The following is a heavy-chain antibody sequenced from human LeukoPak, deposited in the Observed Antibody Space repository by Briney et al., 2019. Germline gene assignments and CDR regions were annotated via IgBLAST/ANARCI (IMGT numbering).Heavy chain of an antibody. Sequence: GGSLRLSCAASGFTFSSYGMHWVRQAPGKGVEWVSSISSSSSYIYYADSVKGRFTISRDNAKNSLYLQMNSLRAEDTAVYYCAGTDSSGYYGDYWGQGTLVTVSS. J-gene: IGHJ4*02. CDR1: GFTFSSYG. CDR3: AGTDSSGYYGDY. V-gene: IGHV3-21*01. CDR2: ISSSSSYI. D-gene: IGHD3-22*01.